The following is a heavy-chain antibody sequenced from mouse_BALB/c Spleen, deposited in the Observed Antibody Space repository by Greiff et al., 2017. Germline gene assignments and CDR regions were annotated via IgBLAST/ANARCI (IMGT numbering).Heavy chain of an antibody. Sequence: VQGVESGAELARPGASVKLSCKASGYTFTSYWMQWVKQRPGQGLEWIGAIYPGDGDTRYTQKFKGKATLTADKSSSTAYMQLSSLASEDSAVYYCARSPYAMDYWGQGTSVTVSS. CDR3: ARSPYAMDY. J-gene: IGHJ4*01. V-gene: IGHV1-87*01. CDR2: IYPGDGDT. CDR1: GYTFTSYW.